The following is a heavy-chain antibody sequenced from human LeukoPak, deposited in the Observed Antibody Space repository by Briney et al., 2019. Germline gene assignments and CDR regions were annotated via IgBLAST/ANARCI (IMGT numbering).Heavy chain of an antibody. CDR2: TYYRSKWYN. CDR3: ARSKDIVVVVAATPRSAFDI. D-gene: IGHD2-15*01. CDR1: GDSVSSNSAA. V-gene: IGHV6-1*01. Sequence: SQTLALTCAISGDSVSSNSAAWNWMRQSPTRGLEWLGRTYYRSKWYNDYAVSVKSRITINPDTSKNQFSLQLNSVTPEDTAVYYCARSKDIVVVVAATPRSAFDIWGQGTMVTVSS. J-gene: IGHJ3*02.